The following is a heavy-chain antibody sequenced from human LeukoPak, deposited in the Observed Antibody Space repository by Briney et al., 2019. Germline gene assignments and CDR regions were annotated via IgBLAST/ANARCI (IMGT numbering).Heavy chain of an antibody. D-gene: IGHD3-3*01. Sequence: GGSLRLSCAASGFTFSSYWMHWVRQAPGKGLVWVSRINSDGRSTIYADSVKGRFTISRDNARNKLYLQMNSLRAEDTAVYYCAKSVVYYDFWSLPNDYWGQGTLVTVSS. CDR3: AKSVVYYDFWSLPNDY. V-gene: IGHV3-74*01. CDR1: GFTFSSYW. CDR2: INSDGRST. J-gene: IGHJ4*02.